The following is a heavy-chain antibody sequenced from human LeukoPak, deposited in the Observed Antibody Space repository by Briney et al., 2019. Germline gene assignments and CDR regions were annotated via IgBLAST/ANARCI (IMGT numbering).Heavy chain of an antibody. V-gene: IGHV3-30-3*01. Sequence: GGSLRLSCAASGFTFSSYAMHWVPQAPGKGLEWVAVISYDGSNKYYADSVKGRFTISRDNSKNTLYLQMNSLRAEDTAVYYCARDFSRYCTNGVCYYFDYWGQGTLVTVSS. CDR3: ARDFSRYCTNGVCYYFDY. D-gene: IGHD2-8*01. CDR2: ISYDGSNK. CDR1: GFTFSSYA. J-gene: IGHJ4*02.